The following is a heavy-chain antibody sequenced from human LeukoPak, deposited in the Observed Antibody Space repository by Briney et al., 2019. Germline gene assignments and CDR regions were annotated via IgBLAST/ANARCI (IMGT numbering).Heavy chain of an antibody. Sequence: GASVKVSCKASGGTFSSYAISWVRQAPGQGLEWMGGIIPIFGTANYAQKFQGRVTITADESTSTAYMELSSLRSEDTAVYYCARDARVSSSSLRYMDVWGKGTTVTVSS. CDR2: IIPIFGTA. J-gene: IGHJ6*03. D-gene: IGHD6-6*01. CDR1: GGTFSSYA. V-gene: IGHV1-69*13. CDR3: ARDARVSSSSLRYMDV.